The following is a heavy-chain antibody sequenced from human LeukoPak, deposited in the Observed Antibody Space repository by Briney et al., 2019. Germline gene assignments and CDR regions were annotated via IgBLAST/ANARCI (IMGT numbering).Heavy chain of an antibody. CDR1: GYTFTSYG. CDR3: ARDKRASGSYFSDRWFDP. D-gene: IGHD1-26*01. J-gene: IGHJ5*02. V-gene: IGHV1-18*01. CDR2: ISAYNGNT. Sequence: ASVKVSCKASGYTFTSYGISWVRQAPGQGLEWMGWISAYNGNTNYAQKLQCRVTMTTDTSTSTAYMELRSLRSDDTAVYYCARDKRASGSYFSDRWFDPWGQGTLVTVSS.